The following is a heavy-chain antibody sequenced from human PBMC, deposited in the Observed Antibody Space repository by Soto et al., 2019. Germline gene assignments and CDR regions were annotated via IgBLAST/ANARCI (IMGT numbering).Heavy chain of an antibody. CDR3: ALSYYGSGTSFDY. V-gene: IGHV3-48*01. J-gene: IGHJ4*02. D-gene: IGHD3-10*01. CDR2: ISGSSSVIYQ. CDR1: GFTFSSYS. Sequence: GGSLRLSCAASGFTFSSYSMNWVRQAPGKGLEWVSYISGSSSVIYQYHADSVKGRFTISRDNAKNSLYLQMNSLRAEDVAVYYCALSYYGSGTSFDYWGQGTLVTVSS.